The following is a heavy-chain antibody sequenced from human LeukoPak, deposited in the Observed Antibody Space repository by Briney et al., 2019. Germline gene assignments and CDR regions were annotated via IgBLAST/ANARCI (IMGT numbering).Heavy chain of an antibody. J-gene: IGHJ4*02. D-gene: IGHD3-22*01. CDR2: ISSSSITI. CDR1: GFSFSYS. Sequence: GGSLRLSCAASGFSFSYSMHWVRQAPGKGLEWVSYISSSSITIYYADSVKGRFTISRDNAKNSLYLQMNILRAEDTAVYYCAREPQGDYYDSSGPNDYWGQGTLVTVSS. V-gene: IGHV3-48*04. CDR3: AREPQGDYYDSSGPNDY.